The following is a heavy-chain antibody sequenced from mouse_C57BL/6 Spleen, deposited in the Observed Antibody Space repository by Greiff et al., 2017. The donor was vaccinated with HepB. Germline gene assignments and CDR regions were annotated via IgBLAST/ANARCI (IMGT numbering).Heavy chain of an antibody. CDR3: ARSLSTAQATRMDY. J-gene: IGHJ4*01. D-gene: IGHD3-2*02. CDR1: GYSFTGYY. Sequence: VHVKQSGPELVKPGASVKISCKASGYSFTGYYMNWVKQSPEKSLEWIGEINPSTGGTTYNQKFKAKATLTVDKSSSTAYMQLKSLTSEDSAVYYCARSLSTAQATRMDYWGQGTSVTVSS. V-gene: IGHV1-42*01. CDR2: INPSTGGT.